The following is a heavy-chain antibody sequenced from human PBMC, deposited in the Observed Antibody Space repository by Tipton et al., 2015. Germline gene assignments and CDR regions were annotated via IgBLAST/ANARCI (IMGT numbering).Heavy chain of an antibody. CDR1: WGPLRGYY. CDR2: IHHGGST. J-gene: IGHJ5*01. Sequence: TLSLTCAVSWGPLRGYYWSWIRQPPGKGLEWIGEIHHGGSTNYNPSLKSRVTMSVDTSKNQFSLHLSSVTAADTAVYYCARDDTAMDSWGQGTLVTVSS. CDR3: ARDDTAMDS. D-gene: IGHD5-18*01. V-gene: IGHV4-34*01.